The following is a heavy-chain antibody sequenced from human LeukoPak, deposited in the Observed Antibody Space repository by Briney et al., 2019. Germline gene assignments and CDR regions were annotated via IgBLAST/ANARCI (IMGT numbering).Heavy chain of an antibody. J-gene: IGHJ4*02. CDR2: IYYTGNT. CDR1: GGSISYFH. CDR3: ARHSKTAFGERAFDY. V-gene: IGHV4-59*08. Sequence: SETLSLTCTVSGGSISYFHWSWTRQPPGKELEWIGYIYYTGNTDYNPSLKSRATLSVDTSKNQFSLKLSSLTAADTAVYYCARHSKTAFGERAFDYWGQGVLVTVSS. D-gene: IGHD2-21*01.